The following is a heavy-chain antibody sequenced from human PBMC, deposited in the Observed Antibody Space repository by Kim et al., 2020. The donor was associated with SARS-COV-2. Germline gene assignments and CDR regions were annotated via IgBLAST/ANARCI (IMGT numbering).Heavy chain of an antibody. V-gene: IGHV3-23*01. Sequence: KGRFTISRDNSKNTLYLQMNSLRAEDTAVYYCAKDHCSSTSCHVEDAFDIWGQGTMVTVSS. D-gene: IGHD2-2*01. J-gene: IGHJ3*02. CDR3: AKDHCSSTSCHVEDAFDI.